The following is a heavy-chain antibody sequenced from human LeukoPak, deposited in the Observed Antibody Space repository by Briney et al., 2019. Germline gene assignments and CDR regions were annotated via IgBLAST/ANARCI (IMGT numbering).Heavy chain of an antibody. Sequence: GGSLRLSCAASGFTFSSYAMSWVRQAPGKGLEWVSGISASGGYTYYADSVRGRFTISRDNSKNTLYLQMNSLRAEDTALFYCAKGDYILNYWGQGTLVTVSS. CDR1: GFTFSSYA. J-gene: IGHJ4*02. V-gene: IGHV3-23*01. CDR2: ISASGGYT. D-gene: IGHD4-11*01. CDR3: AKGDYILNY.